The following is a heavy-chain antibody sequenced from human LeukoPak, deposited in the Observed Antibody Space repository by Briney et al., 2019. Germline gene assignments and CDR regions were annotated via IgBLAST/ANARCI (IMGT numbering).Heavy chain of an antibody. D-gene: IGHD2-15*01. V-gene: IGHV3-7*01. Sequence: PGGSLRLSCAASGFIFSNYWMSWVRQAPGKGLEWVANIKQDGSEKYYVDSVKGRFTISRYNAKNSLYLQMNSLRAEDTAVYYCARQGWDIVVVVAANDYWGQGTLVTVSS. CDR1: GFIFSNYW. CDR2: IKQDGSEK. J-gene: IGHJ4*02. CDR3: ARQGWDIVVVVAANDY.